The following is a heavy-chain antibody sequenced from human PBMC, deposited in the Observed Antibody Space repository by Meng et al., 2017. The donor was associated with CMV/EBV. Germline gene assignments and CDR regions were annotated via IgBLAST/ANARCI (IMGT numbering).Heavy chain of an antibody. Sequence: SETLSLTCAAYGGSFSGYYWSWIRQPPGKGLEWIGEINHSGSTNYNPSLKSRVTISVDTSKNQFSPKLSSVTAADTAVYYCARGAIYCSGGSCYSGKSDYWGQGTLVTVSS. CDR2: INHSGST. CDR1: GGSFSGYY. J-gene: IGHJ4*02. V-gene: IGHV4-34*01. D-gene: IGHD2-15*01. CDR3: ARGAIYCSGGSCYSGKSDY.